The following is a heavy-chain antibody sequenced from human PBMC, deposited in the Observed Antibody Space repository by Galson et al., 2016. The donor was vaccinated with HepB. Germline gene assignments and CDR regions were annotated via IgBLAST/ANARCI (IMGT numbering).Heavy chain of an antibody. CDR1: GGSISSDGYY. V-gene: IGHV4-31*03. D-gene: IGHD2/OR15-2a*01. J-gene: IGHJ5*02. CDR3: ARYDIVIWWFDP. Sequence: TLSLTCTVSGGSISSDGYYWSWIRQHPGKGLEWIAYIYYSGSTYYNPSLKSRVTISVDTSKNQFSLKLSSVTAADTAVYYCARYDIVIWWFDPWGQGTLVTVSS. CDR2: IYYSGST.